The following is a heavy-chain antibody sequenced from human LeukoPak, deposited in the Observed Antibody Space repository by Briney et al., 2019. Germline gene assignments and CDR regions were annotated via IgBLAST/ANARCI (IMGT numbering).Heavy chain of an antibody. D-gene: IGHD6-13*01. CDR1: GFTFSSYS. J-gene: IGHJ4*02. CDR3: ARDRGAVAGYEGDY. Sequence: GGSLRLSCAASGFTFSSYSMNWVRQAPGKGLEWVSSISSSSSYIYYADSVKGRFTISRDNAKNSLYLQMNSLRAEDTAVYYCARDRGAVAGYEGDYWGQGTLVTVSS. CDR2: ISSSSSYI. V-gene: IGHV3-21*01.